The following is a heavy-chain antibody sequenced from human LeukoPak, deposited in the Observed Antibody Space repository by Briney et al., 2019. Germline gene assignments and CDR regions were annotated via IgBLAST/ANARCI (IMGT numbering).Heavy chain of an antibody. V-gene: IGHV4-30-2*01. CDR1: GGSISSGGYY. CDR3: ARDSSGWYGVDY. Sequence: PSETLSLTCTVSGGSISSGGYYWSWIRQPPGKGLEWIGYIYHSGSTYYNPSLKSRVTISVDRSKNQYSLKLSSVTAADTAVYYCARDSSGWYGVDYWGQGALVTVSS. J-gene: IGHJ4*02. CDR2: IYHSGST. D-gene: IGHD6-19*01.